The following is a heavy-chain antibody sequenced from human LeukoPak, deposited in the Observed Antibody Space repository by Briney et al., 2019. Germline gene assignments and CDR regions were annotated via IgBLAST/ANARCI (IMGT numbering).Heavy chain of an antibody. J-gene: IGHJ3*02. CDR3: ARGDDAFDI. V-gene: IGHV1-18*01. Sequence: GSVKVSWKGSGYTLRNYGIIWGGQGPGQGLEWMGWISTYNGNTNYVQKFQGRVTVTTDTSTSTVYMELRSLRSDDTAVYYCARGDDAFDIWGQGTMVTVSS. CDR1: GYTLRNYG. CDR2: ISTYNGNT.